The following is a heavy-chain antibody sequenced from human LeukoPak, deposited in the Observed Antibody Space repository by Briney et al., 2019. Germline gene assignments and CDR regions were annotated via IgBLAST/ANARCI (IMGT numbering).Heavy chain of an antibody. J-gene: IGHJ4*02. CDR1: GGPISSSNYY. CDR3: AAEWEQLIRTGNFDY. D-gene: IGHD1-26*01. CDR2: IYYRGST. Sequence: SETLSLTCTVSGGPISSSNYYWGWIRQPPGKGLEWIGSIYYRGSTYYNLSLKSRVTISVDTSKNQFSLTLNSVTAADTAVYYCAAEWEQLIRTGNFDYWGQGTLVTVSS. V-gene: IGHV4-39*01.